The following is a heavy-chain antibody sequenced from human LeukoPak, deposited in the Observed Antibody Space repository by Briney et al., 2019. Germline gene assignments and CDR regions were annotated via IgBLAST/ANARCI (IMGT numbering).Heavy chain of an antibody. D-gene: IGHD4-17*01. CDR1: GYTFTDYY. Sequence: ASVNVSCKVSGYTFTDYYMHWVQQAPGKGLEWMGLVDPEDGETIYAEKFQGRVTITADTSTDTAYMELSSLRSEDTAVYYCATITESYGDYVLYYFDYWGQGTLVTVSS. V-gene: IGHV1-69-2*01. CDR2: VDPEDGET. J-gene: IGHJ4*02. CDR3: ATITESYGDYVLYYFDY.